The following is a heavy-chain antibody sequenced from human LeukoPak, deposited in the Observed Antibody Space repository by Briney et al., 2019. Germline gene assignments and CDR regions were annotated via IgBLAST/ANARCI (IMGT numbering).Heavy chain of an antibody. CDR3: LQEMGY. J-gene: IGHJ4*02. CDR1: GGSISSGDSY. D-gene: IGHD2-8*01. V-gene: IGHV4-61*02. Sequence: KSSETLSLTCTVSGGSISSGDSYWTWIRQPAGKGLEWIGLIYTSGSTNYNPSLKSRVTISLDTSKNQFSLRLSSVTAADTAVYYCLQEMGYWGQGTLVTVSS. CDR2: IYTSGST.